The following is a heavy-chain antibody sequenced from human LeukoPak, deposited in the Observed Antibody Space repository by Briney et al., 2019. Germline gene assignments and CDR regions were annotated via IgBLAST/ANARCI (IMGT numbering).Heavy chain of an antibody. J-gene: IGHJ6*03. CDR2: IKQDGSEK. D-gene: IGHD3-10*01. Sequence: GGSLRLSCAASGFTFSSYWMSWVRQAPGKGLEWVANIKQDGSEKYYVDSVKGRFTISRDNAKNTLYLQMNSLRAEDTAVYYCAKDGYGSGSYYPRGYYYYYMDVWGKGTTVTISS. CDR3: AKDGYGSGSYYPRGYYYYYMDV. CDR1: GFTFSSYW. V-gene: IGHV3-7*01.